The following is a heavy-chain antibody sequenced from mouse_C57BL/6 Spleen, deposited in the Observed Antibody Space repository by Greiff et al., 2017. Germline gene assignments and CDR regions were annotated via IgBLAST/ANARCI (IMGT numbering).Heavy chain of an antibody. Sequence: EVKLKEPGGGLVKPGGSLKLSCAASGFTFSSYAMSWVRQTPEKRLEWVATISDGGSYTYYPDNIKGRFTISRDNAKNNLYLQMSQLKSEDTAMYYCSRDNPNYAMDYGGQGTSVTASS. CDR3: SRDNPNYAMDY. J-gene: IGHJ4*01. CDR1: GFTFSSYA. CDR2: ISDGGSYT. V-gene: IGHV5-4*01.